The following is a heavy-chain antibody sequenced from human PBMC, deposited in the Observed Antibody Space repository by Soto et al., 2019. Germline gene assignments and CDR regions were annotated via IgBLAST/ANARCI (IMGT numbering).Heavy chain of an antibody. J-gene: IGHJ6*02. CDR3: ARERRSEGQRWVYYYNGMGV. V-gene: IGHV4-59*12. D-gene: IGHD1-26*01. CDR2: IYYSGST. Sequence: PSETLTLTCTVSGGSISSYYWSWIRQPPGKGLEWIGYIYYSGSTNYNPSLKSRVTISVDTSKNQFSLKLSSATAADTAVYYCARERRSEGQRWVYYYNGMGVWGQGTPVTVS. CDR1: GGSISSYY.